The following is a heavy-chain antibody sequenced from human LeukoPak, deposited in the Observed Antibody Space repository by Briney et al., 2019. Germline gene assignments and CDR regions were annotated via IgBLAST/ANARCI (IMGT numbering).Heavy chain of an antibody. D-gene: IGHD6-6*01. V-gene: IGHV6-1*01. CDR2: TYYRSKWYN. Sequence: SQTLSLTCAISGDSVSSNSAAWNWIRQSPSRGLEWLGRTYYRSKWYNDYAVSVRSRITINPDTSKNQFSLQLNSVTPEDTAVYYCARDEYSSSSGASWFDPWGQGTLVTVSS. CDR1: GDSVSSNSAA. CDR3: ARDEYSSSSGASWFDP. J-gene: IGHJ5*02.